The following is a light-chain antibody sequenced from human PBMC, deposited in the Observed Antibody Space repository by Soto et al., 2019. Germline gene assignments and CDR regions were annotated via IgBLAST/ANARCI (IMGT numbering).Light chain of an antibody. Sequence: QSVLTQPASASGSPGQSITISCTGTNSDVGGYNYVSWYQQHPGKAPKLMIYEVSNRPSGVSNRFSGSKSGNTASLTISGLQAEDEADYYCTSYTSSSSTLVVFGGGTKVTVL. CDR3: TSYTSSSSTLVV. CDR2: EVS. V-gene: IGLV2-14*01. CDR1: NSDVGGYNY. J-gene: IGLJ2*01.